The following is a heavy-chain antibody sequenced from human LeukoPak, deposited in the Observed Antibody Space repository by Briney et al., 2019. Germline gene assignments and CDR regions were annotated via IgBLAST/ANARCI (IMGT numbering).Heavy chain of an antibody. Sequence: SETLTLTCTVSGGSISSYYWSWLRQPPGKGLEWIAYRHHSGSSNYNPSLESRVTVSVDTSNNQFSLRVTSVTAADTAVYYCARVVGSGWNYFDSWGQGTLVTVSS. CDR3: ARVVGSGWNYFDS. CDR1: GGSISSYY. CDR2: RHHSGSS. D-gene: IGHD6-19*01. J-gene: IGHJ4*02. V-gene: IGHV4-59*01.